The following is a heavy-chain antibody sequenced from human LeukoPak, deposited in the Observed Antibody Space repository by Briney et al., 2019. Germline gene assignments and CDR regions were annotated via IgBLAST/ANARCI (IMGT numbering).Heavy chain of an antibody. D-gene: IGHD6-13*01. CDR3: ARVTTYSSSWFGDFDS. CDR2: IKQDGSQK. V-gene: IGHV3-7*01. J-gene: IGHJ4*02. Sequence: PGGSLRLSCVASGFTFSDYWMSWVRQAPGKGLEWVANIKQDGSQKYYVDSVKGRFTISRDNAKNSLYLQMNSLRVEDTAVYYCARVTTYSSSWFGDFDSWGQGTLVTVSS. CDR1: GFTFSDYW.